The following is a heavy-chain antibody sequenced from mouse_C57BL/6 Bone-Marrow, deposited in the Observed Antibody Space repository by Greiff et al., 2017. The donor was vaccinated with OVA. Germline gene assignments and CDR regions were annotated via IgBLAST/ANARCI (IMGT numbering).Heavy chain of an antibody. Sequence: VQLQQPGAELVKPGASVKMSCKASGYTFTSYWITWVKQRPGQGLEWIGDIYPGSGSTNYNEKFKSKATLTVDTSSSTAYMQLSSLTSEDSAVYYCASGVYGNLPAFADCGQGTLVTVSA. D-gene: IGHD2-1*01. CDR3: ASGVYGNLPAFAD. V-gene: IGHV1-55*01. J-gene: IGHJ3*01. CDR1: GYTFTSYW. CDR2: IYPGSGST.